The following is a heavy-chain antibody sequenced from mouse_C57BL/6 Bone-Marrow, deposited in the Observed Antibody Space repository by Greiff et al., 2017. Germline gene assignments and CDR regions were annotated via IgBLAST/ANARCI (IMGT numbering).Heavy chain of an antibody. CDR1: GFSLTSYG. CDR2: IWSGGST. D-gene: IGHD2-1*01. Sequence: VKVVESGPGLVQPSQSLSITCTVSGFSLTSYGVHWVRQSPGKGLEWLGVIWSGGSTDYNAAFISRLSISKDNAKSQVFFKMDRLQADDTTIYYCARNRCNSGYWGQGTTLTVSS. J-gene: IGHJ2*01. CDR3: ARNRCNSGY. V-gene: IGHV2-2*01.